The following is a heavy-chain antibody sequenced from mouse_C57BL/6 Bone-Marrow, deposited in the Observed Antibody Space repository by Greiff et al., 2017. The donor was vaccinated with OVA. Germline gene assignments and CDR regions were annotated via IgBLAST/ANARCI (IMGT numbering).Heavy chain of an antibody. CDR2: ISNGGGST. CDR3: ARQMDDYDWFAY. J-gene: IGHJ3*01. D-gene: IGHD2-4*01. Sequence: EVKLVESGGGLVQPGGSLKLSCAASGFTFSDYYMYWVRQTPEKRLEWVAYISNGGGSTYYPDTVKGRFTISRDNAKNTLYLQMSRLKSEDTAMYYCARQMDDYDWFAYWGQGTLVTVSA. CDR1: GFTFSDYY. V-gene: IGHV5-12*01.